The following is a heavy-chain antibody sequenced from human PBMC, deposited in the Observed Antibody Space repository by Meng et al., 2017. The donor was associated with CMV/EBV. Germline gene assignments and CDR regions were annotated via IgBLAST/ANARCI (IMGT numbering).Heavy chain of an antibody. D-gene: IGHD3-22*01. V-gene: IGHV3-74*01. J-gene: IGHJ4*02. CDR3: AKTYYDNSGYIDY. CDR2: INSDGSST. Sequence: GESLKISCAASGFTFSSYWMHWVRQAPGKGLVWVSRINSDGSSTSYADSVKGRFTISRDNAKNTLYLQMNSLRAEDTAVYYCAKTYYDNSGYIDYWGQGTLVTVSS. CDR1: GFTFSSYW.